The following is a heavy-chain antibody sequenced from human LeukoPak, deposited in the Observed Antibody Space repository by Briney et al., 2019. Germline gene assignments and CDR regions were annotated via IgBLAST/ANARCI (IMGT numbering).Heavy chain of an antibody. Sequence: KPSETLSLTCAVYGGSFSGYYWSWIRQPPGKGLEWMGEINHSGSTNYNPSLKSRVTISVDTSKNQFSLKLSSVTAADTAMYYCARGSPYCSSTSCYLDYWGQGTLVTVSS. J-gene: IGHJ4*02. D-gene: IGHD2-2*01. CDR2: INHSGST. CDR1: GGSFSGYY. V-gene: IGHV4-34*01. CDR3: ARGSPYCSSTSCYLDY.